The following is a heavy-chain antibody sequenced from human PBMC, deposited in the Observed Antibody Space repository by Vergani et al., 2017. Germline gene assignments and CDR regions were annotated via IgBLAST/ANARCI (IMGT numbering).Heavy chain of an antibody. CDR3: ARSYTQLLGYFDY. V-gene: IGHV4-61*02. J-gene: IGHJ4*02. CDR2: IYTSGST. CDR1: GGSISSGSYY. Sequence: QVQLQESGPGLVKPSQTLSLTCTVSGGSISSGSYYWSWIRQPAGKGLEWIGRIYTSGSTNYNPSLKSRVTISVDTSKNQFSLKLSSVTAADTAVYYCARSYTQLLGYFDYWGQGTLVAVSS. D-gene: IGHD2-2*01.